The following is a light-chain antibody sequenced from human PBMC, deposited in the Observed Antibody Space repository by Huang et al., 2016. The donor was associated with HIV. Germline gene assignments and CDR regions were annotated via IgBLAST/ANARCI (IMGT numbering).Light chain of an antibody. Sequence: DIQMTQSPSSLSASVGDRVTITCRASQTISSYLNWYQQKPGKAPQLLIYASSSLQSGVPSRFSGSGSGTDFTLTSSSLQPEDFATYYCQQSYSAPPLTFGGGTKVEI. CDR1: QTISSY. CDR2: ASS. V-gene: IGKV1-39*01. J-gene: IGKJ4*01. CDR3: QQSYSAPPLT.